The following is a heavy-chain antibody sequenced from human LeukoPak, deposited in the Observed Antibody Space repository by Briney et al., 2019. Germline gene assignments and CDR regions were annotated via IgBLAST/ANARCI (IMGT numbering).Heavy chain of an antibody. D-gene: IGHD6-13*01. Sequence: GGSLRLSCAASGFSFKDYCFSWIRQAPGKGLEWVSFINVNGGAMYYADFVKGRFTISRDNDKSSLYLEMNSLRVEDTAVYYCARGPRILAAGSYYLDYWGQGPLVTVSS. CDR3: ARGPRILAAGSYYLDY. J-gene: IGHJ4*02. CDR1: GFSFKDYC. CDR2: INVNGGAM. V-gene: IGHV3-11*01.